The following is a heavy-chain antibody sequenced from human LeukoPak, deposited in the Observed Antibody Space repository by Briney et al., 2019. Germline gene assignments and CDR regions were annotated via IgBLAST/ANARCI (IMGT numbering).Heavy chain of an antibody. CDR2: MNPNSGNT. V-gene: IGHV1-8*01. D-gene: IGHD6-13*01. J-gene: IGHJ4*02. Sequence: ASVKVSCKPSGYTFTSYVINWVRQATGQEVEWMGWMNPNSGNTGHAQKFQGRVTMTRNTSISTAYMELSSVRSEDTAVYYCARGGSSCFDYWGQGTLVTVSS. CDR1: GYTFTSYV. CDR3: ARGGSSCFDY.